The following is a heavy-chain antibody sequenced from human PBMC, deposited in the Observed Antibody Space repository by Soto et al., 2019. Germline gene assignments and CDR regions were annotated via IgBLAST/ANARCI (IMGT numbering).Heavy chain of an antibody. J-gene: IGHJ5*02. CDR2: MNPNSGNT. CDR1: GYTFTSYY. Sequence: ASVKVSCKASGYTFTSYYINWVRQATGQGLEWMGWMNPNSGNTGYAQKFQGRVTMTRNTSISTAYMELSSLRSEDTAVYYCARGSKGSSWYAYWFDPWGQGTLGTVSS. D-gene: IGHD6-13*01. CDR3: ARGSKGSSWYAYWFDP. V-gene: IGHV1-8*01.